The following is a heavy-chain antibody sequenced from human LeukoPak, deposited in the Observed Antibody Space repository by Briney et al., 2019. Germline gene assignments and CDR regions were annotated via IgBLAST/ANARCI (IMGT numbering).Heavy chain of an antibody. CDR2: MNPNSGNT. J-gene: IGHJ5*02. Sequence: ASVKVSCKASGYTFTSYDINWVGQATGQGLEWMGWMNPNSGNTGYAQKFQGRVTMTRNTSISTAYMELSSLRSEDTAVYYCARDPIALYYYDSSGYYPDENWFDPWGQGTLVTVSS. CDR1: GYTFTSYD. V-gene: IGHV1-8*01. CDR3: ARDPIALYYYDSSGYYPDENWFDP. D-gene: IGHD3-22*01.